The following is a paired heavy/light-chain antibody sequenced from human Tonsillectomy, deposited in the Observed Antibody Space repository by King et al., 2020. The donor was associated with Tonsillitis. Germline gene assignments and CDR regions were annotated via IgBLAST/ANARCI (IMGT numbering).Light chain of an antibody. V-gene: IGLV1-44*01. Sequence: QSVLTQPPSASGTPGQRVTISCSGGNSNIGGNTVNWYQQLPGMAPKLLIYSNDQRPSGVPDRFSGSKSGTSASLAIRGLQSDDEADYHCAAWDDSLNGWVFGGGTKLTVL. J-gene: IGLJ3*02. CDR2: SND. CDR3: AAWDDSLNGWV. CDR1: NSNIGGNT.
Heavy chain of an antibody. CDR3: ARLQISGTNNWFDP. J-gene: IGHJ5*02. CDR2: VFFSGGT. V-gene: IGHV4-59*01. Sequence: QVHLQVSGPGLVKPSETLSLTCNVTGGSISSYYWSWIRQPPGRGLEWVGYVFFSGGTNYNPSLKRRVTIAVDKSKKYFSLKLTSVTAADTAMYYCARLQISGTNNWFDPWGQGTLVTVSS. D-gene: IGHD1-1*01. CDR1: GGSISSYY.